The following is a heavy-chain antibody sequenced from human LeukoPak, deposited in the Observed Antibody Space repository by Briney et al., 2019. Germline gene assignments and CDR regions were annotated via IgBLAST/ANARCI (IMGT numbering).Heavy chain of an antibody. V-gene: IGHV1-69*05. CDR1: GGTFSSYA. CDR2: IIPIFGTA. D-gene: IGHD6-19*01. Sequence: SVKVSCKASGGTFSSYAISWVRQAPGQGLEWVGGIIPIFGTANYAQKFQGRVTITTDESTSTAYMELSSLRSEDTAVYYCGRDTVRTTVAGGPEYWGQGTLVTVSS. CDR3: GRDTVRTTVAGGPEY. J-gene: IGHJ4*02.